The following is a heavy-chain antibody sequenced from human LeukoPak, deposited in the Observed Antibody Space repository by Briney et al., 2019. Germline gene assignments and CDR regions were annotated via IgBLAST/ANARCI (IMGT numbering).Heavy chain of an antibody. Sequence: ASVKVSCKASGYAFTGYNMHWVRQLPGQGLEWMGWINPNSGDTNYAQNFQGRVTITRGTSISTAYMELNRLRSDDTAVYYCAIVSEALDYWGQGTLVTVSS. V-gene: IGHV1-2*02. CDR1: GYAFTGYN. CDR3: AIVSEALDY. J-gene: IGHJ4*02. CDR2: INPNSGDT. D-gene: IGHD6-19*01.